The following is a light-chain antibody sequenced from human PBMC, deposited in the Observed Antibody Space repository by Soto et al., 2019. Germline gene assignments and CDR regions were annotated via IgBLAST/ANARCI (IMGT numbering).Light chain of an antibody. Sequence: EIVLTQSPATLSLSPGERATLSCRASQSVSSYLAWYQQKPGQAPRLLIYDASNRATGIPARFSGSGSGTDFTLTISSPEAEEFAVYYCQQRSNWLTFGGGTKVAVK. V-gene: IGKV3-11*01. CDR2: DAS. J-gene: IGKJ4*01. CDR3: QQRSNWLT. CDR1: QSVSSY.